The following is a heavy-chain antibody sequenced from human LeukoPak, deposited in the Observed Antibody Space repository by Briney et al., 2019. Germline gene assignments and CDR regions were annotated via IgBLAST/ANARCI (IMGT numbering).Heavy chain of an antibody. D-gene: IGHD5-18*01. CDR1: GGSFSDYY. CDR3: ARHTYGYDLYYFDY. J-gene: IGHJ4*02. CDR2: IYHSGSA. Sequence: SETLSLTCGVYGGSFSDYYWGWIRQPPGKGLEWIGSIYHSGSAYYNPSLKSRVTISIDTSKNQMSLRVNSVTAADTAVYYCARHTYGYDLYYFDYWGQGTLVTVSS. V-gene: IGHV4-38-2*01.